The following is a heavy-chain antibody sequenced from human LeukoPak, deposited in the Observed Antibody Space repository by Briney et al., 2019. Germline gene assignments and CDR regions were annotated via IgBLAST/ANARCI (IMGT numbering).Heavy chain of an antibody. CDR1: GGSISSYY. V-gene: IGHV4-59*01. CDR3: ARTWGHLDY. Sequence: PSETLSLTCTVSGGSISSYYWSWLRQPPGKGLEWIGYIYYSGSTNYNPSLKSRVTMSVDTSKNKFSLKLSSVTAEDTAVYYCARTWGHLDYWGQGTLVTVSS. D-gene: IGHD3-16*01. CDR2: IYYSGST. J-gene: IGHJ4*02.